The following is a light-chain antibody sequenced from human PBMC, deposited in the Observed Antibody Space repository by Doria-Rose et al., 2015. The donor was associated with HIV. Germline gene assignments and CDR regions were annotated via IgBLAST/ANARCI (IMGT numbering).Light chain of an antibody. V-gene: IGKV3-20*01. CDR2: DAS. CDR1: QRVKSSY. CDR3: QHYGTSRGT. J-gene: IGKJ5*01. Sequence: TQSPGTLSLSPGERATLSCRASQRVKSSYLAWYQQKPGQAPRLLIYDASTRATGIPDRFSGSGSGTDFTLTISRLEPEDVAVYYCQHYGTSRGTFGQGTQLEIK.